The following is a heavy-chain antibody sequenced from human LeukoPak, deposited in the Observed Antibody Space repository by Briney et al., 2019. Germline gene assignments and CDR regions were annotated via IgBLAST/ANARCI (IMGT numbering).Heavy chain of an antibody. Sequence: SETLSLTCTVSGGSISSYYWSWIRQPPGKGLEWIGYIYYSGSTNYNPSLKSRVTISVDTSKNQFSLKLSSVTAADTAVYYCARDDFDYWGQGTLVTVSS. CDR3: ARDDFDY. CDR2: IYYSGST. CDR1: GGSISSYY. J-gene: IGHJ4*02. V-gene: IGHV4-59*01.